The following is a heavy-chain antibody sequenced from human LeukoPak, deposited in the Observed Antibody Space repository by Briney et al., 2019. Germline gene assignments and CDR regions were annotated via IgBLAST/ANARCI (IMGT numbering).Heavy chain of an antibody. Sequence: PGGSLRLSCAASGFTFSNFAMNCVRQAPGKGLEWVSTISGSGGSTYYADSVKGRFTISRDNSKNTLFLQMNSLRAEDTAVYYCAKAPAASCIGSNCYHFDWWGQGTLVTVSS. CDR3: AKAPAASCIGSNCYHFDW. D-gene: IGHD2-15*01. CDR2: ISGSGGST. J-gene: IGHJ4*02. V-gene: IGHV3-23*01. CDR1: GFTFSNFA.